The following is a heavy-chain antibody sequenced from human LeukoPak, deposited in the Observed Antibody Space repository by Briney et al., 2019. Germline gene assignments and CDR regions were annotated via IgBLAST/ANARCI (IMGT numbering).Heavy chain of an antibody. CDR3: VRDEGFHGSGSN. J-gene: IGHJ4*02. CDR1: GFTVSDNY. CDR2: IYSGGGT. D-gene: IGHD3-10*01. Sequence: GGSLRLSCAASGFTVSDNYMSWVRQASGKGLEWVSVIYSGGGTYYSHSVKGRFTISRDNSKNTLYLQMNTLRVEDTAVYYCVRDEGFHGSGSNWGPGTLVTVSS. V-gene: IGHV3-66*01.